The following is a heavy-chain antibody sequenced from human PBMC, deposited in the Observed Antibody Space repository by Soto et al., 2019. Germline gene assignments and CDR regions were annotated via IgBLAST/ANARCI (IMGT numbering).Heavy chain of an antibody. CDR2: ST. Sequence: SGPTLVNPTQTLTLTCTVSGFSLTTRGMTLGWIRQPPGKAPEWLALSTQYSPSLQSRLTFTEDTSKNQVVLTMTNMDPVDTATSYCTLRQATSRGPIYWGQAIMVTFSS. D-gene: IGHD6-13*01. J-gene: IGHJ1*01. CDR1: GFSLTTRGMT. V-gene: IGHV2-5*01. CDR3: TLRQATSRGPIY.